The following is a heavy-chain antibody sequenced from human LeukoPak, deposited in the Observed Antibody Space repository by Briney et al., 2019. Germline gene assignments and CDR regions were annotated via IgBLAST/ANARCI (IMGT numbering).Heavy chain of an antibody. CDR3: AKGDVGDTAIFDY. Sequence: GGSLRLSCAASGFTFSSYGMHWVRQAPGKGLEWVAVISYDGSNKYYADSVKGRFTISRDNSKNTLYLQMNSLRAEDTAVYYCAKGDVGDTAIFDYWGQGTLVTVSS. CDR1: GFTFSSYG. J-gene: IGHJ4*02. V-gene: IGHV3-30*18. CDR2: ISYDGSNK. D-gene: IGHD5-18*01.